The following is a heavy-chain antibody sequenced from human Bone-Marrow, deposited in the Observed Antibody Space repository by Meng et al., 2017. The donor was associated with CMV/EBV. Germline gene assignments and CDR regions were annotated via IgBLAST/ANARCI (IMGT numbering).Heavy chain of an antibody. CDR3: TSTTYYYYYGMDV. Sequence: GGSLRLSCAASGFTFSGSAMHWVRQASGKGLEWVGRIRSKANSYATAYAASVKGRFTISRDDSKNTAYLQMYSLKTEDTAVYYCTSTTYYYYYGMDVWGQGTTVTVSS. D-gene: IGHD1-26*01. V-gene: IGHV3-73*01. CDR1: GFTFSGSA. J-gene: IGHJ6*01. CDR2: IRSKANSYAT.